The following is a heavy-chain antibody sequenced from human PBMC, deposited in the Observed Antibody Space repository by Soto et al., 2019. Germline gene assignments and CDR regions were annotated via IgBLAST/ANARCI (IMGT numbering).Heavy chain of an antibody. CDR3: GRVGDNGAYFAS. V-gene: IGHV4-4*02. D-gene: IGHD4-17*01. CDR1: GGSISSSNW. Sequence: QVQLQESGPGLVKPSGTLSLTCAVSGGSISSSNWWSWVRQPPGKGLEWIGEIYHSGSTNYNPSPRGRVTIQVDTPRTQFPRRRGSLPAAAPAGNTLGRVGDNGAYFASWGQGPLVTASS. J-gene: IGHJ4*02. CDR2: IYHSGST.